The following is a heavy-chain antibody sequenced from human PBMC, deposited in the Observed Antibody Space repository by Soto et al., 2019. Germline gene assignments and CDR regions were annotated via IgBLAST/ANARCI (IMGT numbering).Heavy chain of an antibody. V-gene: IGHV4-34*01. D-gene: IGHD4-4*01. J-gene: IGHJ4*02. CDR3: ARPALTTVTHYFDY. Sequence: SETLSLTCAVYGGSFSGYYWSWIRQPPGKGLEWIGEINHSGSTNYNPSLKSRVTISVDTSKNQFSLKLSSVTAADTAVYYCARPALTTVTHYFDYWGQGTLVTVSS. CDR1: GGSFSGYY. CDR2: INHSGST.